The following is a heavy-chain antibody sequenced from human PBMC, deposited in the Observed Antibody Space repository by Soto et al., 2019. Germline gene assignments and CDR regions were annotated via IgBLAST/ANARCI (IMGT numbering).Heavy chain of an antibody. J-gene: IGHJ4*02. D-gene: IGHD3-22*01. V-gene: IGHV3-48*02. CDR2: ISSSSSTI. Sequence: GGSLRLSCAAPGFTFSSYSMNWVRQAPGKGLEWVSYISSSSSTIYYADSVKGRFTISRDNAKNSLYLQMNSLRDEDTAVYYCAREYYYDSGGYYYFDYWGQGTLVTVSS. CDR1: GFTFSSYS. CDR3: AREYYYDSGGYYYFDY.